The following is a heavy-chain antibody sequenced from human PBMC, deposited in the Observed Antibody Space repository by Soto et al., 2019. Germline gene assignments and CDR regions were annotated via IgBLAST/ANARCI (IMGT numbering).Heavy chain of an antibody. Sequence: GGSLRLSCAASGFTFSTYAMNWVRQAPGKGLEWVSAISGGGGSTYYADSVKGRFTISRDNSKNTLYLQMNSLRAEDTAVYYCARVPFLTKQQLSPLEWYFDYWGQGTLVTVSS. CDR1: GFTFSTYA. CDR3: ARVPFLTKQQLSPLEWYFDY. V-gene: IGHV3-23*01. J-gene: IGHJ4*02. CDR2: ISGGGGST. D-gene: IGHD6-13*01.